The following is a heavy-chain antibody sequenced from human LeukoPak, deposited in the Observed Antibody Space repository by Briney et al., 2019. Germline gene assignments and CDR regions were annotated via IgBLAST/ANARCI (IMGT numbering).Heavy chain of an antibody. J-gene: IGHJ5*02. CDR1: GASISSYY. CDR2: IYYTGST. Sequence: PSETLSLTCTVSGASISSYYWSWIRQPPGKGLEWIGYIYYTGSTNYNPSLKSRVTISVDTSKNQFSLKLNSVTAADTAVYYCARDREGGDLWGQGTLVTVSS. CDR3: ARDREGGDL. V-gene: IGHV4-59*01. D-gene: IGHD1-26*01.